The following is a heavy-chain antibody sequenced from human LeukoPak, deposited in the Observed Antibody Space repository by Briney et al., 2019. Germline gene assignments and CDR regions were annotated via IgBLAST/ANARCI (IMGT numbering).Heavy chain of an antibody. CDR1: GFTFSSYW. Sequence: GGSLRLSCAASGFTFSSYWIHWVRHAPGKGLVWVSRINSDESSTSYADSVKGRFTISRDNAKNTPYLQMNSLSAEDTAVYYCARGGVRYFNAMDVWGKGTTVTVSS. J-gene: IGHJ6*04. CDR3: ARGGVRYFNAMDV. V-gene: IGHV3-74*01. D-gene: IGHD3-9*01. CDR2: INSDESST.